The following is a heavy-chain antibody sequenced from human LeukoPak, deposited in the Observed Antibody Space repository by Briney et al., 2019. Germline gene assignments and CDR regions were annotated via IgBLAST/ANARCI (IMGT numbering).Heavy chain of an antibody. Sequence: KSSETLSLTCTVSGRSISSGGYYWRWIPQPPGKGLEWIEYIYYSGSIYYNPSLKSRVTISVDTSKNQFSLKLSSVTAADTAVYACARDLRLAYFGGDCYSNYYYYYGMDVWGQGTTVTVSS. J-gene: IGHJ6*02. CDR2: IYYSGSI. D-gene: IGHD2-21*02. CDR3: ARDLRLAYFGGDCYSNYYYYYGMDV. V-gene: IGHV4-31*03. CDR1: GRSISSGGYY.